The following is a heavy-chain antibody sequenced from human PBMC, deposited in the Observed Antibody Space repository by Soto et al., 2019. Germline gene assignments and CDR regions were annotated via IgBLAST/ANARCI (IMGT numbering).Heavy chain of an antibody. CDR1: GGSISSGDYY. Sequence: SETLSLTCTVSGGSISSGDYYWSWIRQPPGEGLEWIGYIYYSGSTYYNPSLKSRVTISVDTSKNQLSLKLSSVTAADTAVYYCARDRMDYDILTGGFDYWGQGTLVTVSS. V-gene: IGHV4-30-4*01. D-gene: IGHD3-9*01. CDR2: IYYSGST. J-gene: IGHJ4*02. CDR3: ARDRMDYDILTGGFDY.